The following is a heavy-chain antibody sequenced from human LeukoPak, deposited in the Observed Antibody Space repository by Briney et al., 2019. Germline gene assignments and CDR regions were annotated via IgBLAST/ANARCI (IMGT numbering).Heavy chain of an antibody. CDR2: IYYSGST. V-gene: IGHV4-39*07. CDR1: GGSISSSSYY. CDR3: ARDRAYIVPGELAWFDP. Sequence: SETLSLTCSVSGGSISSSSYYWGRIRQPPGKGLEWIGSIYYSGSTYYNSSLKSRVTISLDTSKNQFSLKLSSVTAADTAVYYCARDRAYIVPGELAWFDPWGQGTLVTVSS. D-gene: IGHD2-8*01. J-gene: IGHJ5*02.